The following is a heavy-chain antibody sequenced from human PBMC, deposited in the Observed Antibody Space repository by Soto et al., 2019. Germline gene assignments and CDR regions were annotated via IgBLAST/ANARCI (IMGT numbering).Heavy chain of an antibody. V-gene: IGHV3-33*01. Sequence: LRLSCAASGFTFSSYGMHWVRQAPGKGLEWVAVIWYDGSNKYYADSVKGRFTISRDNSKNTLYLQMNSLRAEDTAVYYCARDLPADFNTVRHYYGMDVWGQGTTVTVSS. D-gene: IGHD4-4*01. CDR3: ARDLPADFNTVRHYYGMDV. CDR2: IWYDGSNK. CDR1: GFTFSSYG. J-gene: IGHJ6*02.